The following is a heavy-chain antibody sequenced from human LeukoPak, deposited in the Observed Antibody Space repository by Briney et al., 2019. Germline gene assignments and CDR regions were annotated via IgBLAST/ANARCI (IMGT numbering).Heavy chain of an antibody. CDR2: ISVSGTTT. Sequence: GGSLRLSCATSGFTFSAFHMTWVRQAPGKGPEWVSAISVSGTTTYYADSVKGRFTISRDNSKNTMYLQMNSLRAEDTAVYYCAKDRGYWGLGTLVTVSS. V-gene: IGHV3-23*01. J-gene: IGHJ4*02. CDR3: AKDRGY. CDR1: GFTFSAFH.